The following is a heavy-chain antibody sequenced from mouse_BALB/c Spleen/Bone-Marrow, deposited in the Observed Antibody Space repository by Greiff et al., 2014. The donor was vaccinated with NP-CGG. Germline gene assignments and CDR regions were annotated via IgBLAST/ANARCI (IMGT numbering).Heavy chain of an antibody. CDR2: IAPGSGST. J-gene: IGHJ2*01. V-gene: IGHV1S41*01. Sequence: DLVKPGASVKLSCKASGYTFTSYWIIWIKQRPGQGLEWIGRIAPGSGSTYYNEMFKGKATLTVDTSSSTAYIQLSSLSSEDSAVYFCARFPFYYGSSFYYFDYWGQGTTLTVSS. CDR1: GYTFTSYW. CDR3: ARFPFYYGSSFYYFDY. D-gene: IGHD1-1*01.